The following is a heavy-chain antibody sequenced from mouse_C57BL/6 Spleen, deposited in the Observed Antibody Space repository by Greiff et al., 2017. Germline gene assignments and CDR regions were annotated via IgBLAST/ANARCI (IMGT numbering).Heavy chain of an antibody. Sequence: VQLQQSGAELVRPGASVKLSCTASGFNIKDYYMHWVKQRPEQGLEWIGRIDPEDGDTEYAPKFQGKATMTADTSSNTAYLQLSSLTSEDTAVYYCTRGYGSSNWYFDVLGTGTTVTVSS. J-gene: IGHJ1*03. CDR1: GFNIKDYY. CDR2: IDPEDGDT. D-gene: IGHD1-1*01. V-gene: IGHV14-1*01. CDR3: TRGYGSSNWYFDV.